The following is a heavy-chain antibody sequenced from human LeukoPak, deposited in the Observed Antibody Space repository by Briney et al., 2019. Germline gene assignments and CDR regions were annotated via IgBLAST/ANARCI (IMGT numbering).Heavy chain of an antibody. D-gene: IGHD4-17*01. Sequence: SETLSLTCAVSDDSFSSHYWTWIRQPPGKGLEWIGYISYIGRTNYNPSLKSRVTISIDTSKNQFSLKLTSVTAADTAVYYCARDLVAVTKGFDIWGQGTMVSVSS. CDR1: DDSFSSHY. J-gene: IGHJ3*02. CDR2: ISYIGRT. CDR3: ARDLVAVTKGFDI. V-gene: IGHV4-59*11.